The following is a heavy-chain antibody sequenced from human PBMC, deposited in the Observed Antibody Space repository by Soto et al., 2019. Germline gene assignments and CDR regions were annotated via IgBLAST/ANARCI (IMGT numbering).Heavy chain of an antibody. CDR3: ARDWGAPGRGSAFGYYYHFGMDV. D-gene: IGHD3-16*01. J-gene: IGHJ6*02. Sequence: EVQLVESGGGLVQPGGSLRLSCAASGFTFSTYWMNWVRQAPGKGLEWVANIKEDGGEEYYVDSVKGRFTISRDNAKNSLFLDMNSLRGEDTAVYYWARDWGAPGRGSAFGYYYHFGMDVWGQGTTVTVPS. V-gene: IGHV3-7*05. CDR2: IKEDGGEE. CDR1: GFTFSTYW.